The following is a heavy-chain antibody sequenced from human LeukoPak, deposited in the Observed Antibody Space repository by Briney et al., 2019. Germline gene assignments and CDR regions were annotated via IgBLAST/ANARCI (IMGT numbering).Heavy chain of an antibody. J-gene: IGHJ4*02. Sequence: PGGSLRLSCAASGFTFSSYGMYWVRQAPGKGLEWVAFTRYDGSNKYYADSVKGRFTISRDNSKNTLYLKMNSLRAEDTAVYYCARATTSDYWGQGTLVTVSS. V-gene: IGHV3-30*02. CDR2: TRYDGSNK. D-gene: IGHD1-26*01. CDR1: GFTFSSYG. CDR3: ARATTSDY.